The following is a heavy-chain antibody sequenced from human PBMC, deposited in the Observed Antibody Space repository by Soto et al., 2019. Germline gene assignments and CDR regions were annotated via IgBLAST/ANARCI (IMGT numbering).Heavy chain of an antibody. CDR1: GFTFSDYY. CDR2: ISSSGSTI. Sequence: QVQLVESGGGLVKPGGSLRLSCAAFGFTFSDYYMSWIRQAPGKGLEWVSYISSSGSTIYYADSVKGRFTISMDNAKNSLYLQMNSLRAEDTAVYYCAREVAAAVYTNWFDPWGQGTLVTVSS. D-gene: IGHD6-13*01. V-gene: IGHV3-11*01. CDR3: AREVAAAVYTNWFDP. J-gene: IGHJ5*02.